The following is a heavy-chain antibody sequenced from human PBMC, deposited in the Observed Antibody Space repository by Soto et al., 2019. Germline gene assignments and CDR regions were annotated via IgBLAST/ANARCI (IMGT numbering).Heavy chain of an antibody. J-gene: IGHJ5*02. CDR3: ARDGTVTTWFDP. D-gene: IGHD4-4*01. Sequence: VASVKVSCKASGYTFTSYAMHWVRQAPGQRLEWMGWINAGNGNTKYSQKFQGRVTITRDTSASTAYMELSSLRSEDTAVYYCARDGTVTTWFDPWGQGTLVTVSS. CDR2: INAGNGNT. V-gene: IGHV1-3*01. CDR1: GYTFTSYA.